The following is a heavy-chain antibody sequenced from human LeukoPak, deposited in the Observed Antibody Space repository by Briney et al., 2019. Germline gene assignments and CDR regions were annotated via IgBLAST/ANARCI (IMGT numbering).Heavy chain of an antibody. CDR1: GYTFTSYA. D-gene: IGHD1-26*01. Sequence: ASVTVSCKASGYTFTSYAMHWVRQAPGQRLEWMGWINAGNGNTKYSQKFQGRVTITRDTSASTAYMELSSLRSEDTAVYYCARDRTYSGSYYLPKSDFDYWGQGTLVTVSS. CDR2: INAGNGNT. V-gene: IGHV1-3*01. CDR3: ARDRTYSGSYYLPKSDFDY. J-gene: IGHJ4*02.